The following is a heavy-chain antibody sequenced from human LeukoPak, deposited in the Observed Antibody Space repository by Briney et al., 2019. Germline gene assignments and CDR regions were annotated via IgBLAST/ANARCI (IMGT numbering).Heavy chain of an antibody. D-gene: IGHD1-14*01. CDR1: RFTVVGDG. CDR2: IAYDGSRA. J-gene: IGHJ4*02. V-gene: IGHV3-33*01. CDR3: TRYNNDHFDY. Sequence: VAAPRLFSAGDRFTVVGDGMQWVREPPGNGLEWVAVIAYDGSRAFYADSVKGRFTISRDNSKNTMSVQMDDLRAEDTAVYYCTRYNNDHFDYWGQGTLVTVSS.